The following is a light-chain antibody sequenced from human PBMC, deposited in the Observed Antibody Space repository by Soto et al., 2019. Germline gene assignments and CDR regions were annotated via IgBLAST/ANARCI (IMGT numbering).Light chain of an antibody. Sequence: DIVLTQSPGTLSLSPGERATLSCRASQSVTSNFLAWYQQKPGQAPRLLIYDASNRATGIPARFSGSGSGTDFTLTISSLEPEDFAVYYCQQRSNWPPLTFGGGTKVDIK. V-gene: IGKV3-11*01. J-gene: IGKJ4*01. CDR3: QQRSNWPPLT. CDR2: DAS. CDR1: QSVTSN.